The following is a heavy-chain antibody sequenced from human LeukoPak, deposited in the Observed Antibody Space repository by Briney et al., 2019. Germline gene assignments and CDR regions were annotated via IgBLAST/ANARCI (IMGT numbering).Heavy chain of an antibody. CDR1: GFTFSSYA. CDR2: ISYDGSNK. V-gene: IGHV3-30-3*01. CDR3: ALNSGYYSD. D-gene: IGHD3-22*01. J-gene: IGHJ4*02. Sequence: GGSLRLSCAASGFTFSSYAMHWVRQAPGKGLEWVAVISYDGSNKYYADSVKGRFTISRDNSKNTLYLQMNSLRAEDTAVYYCALNSGYYSDWGQGTLVTVSS.